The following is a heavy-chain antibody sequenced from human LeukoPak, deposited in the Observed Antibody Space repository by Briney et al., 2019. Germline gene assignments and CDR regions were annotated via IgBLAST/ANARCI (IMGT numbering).Heavy chain of an antibody. CDR1: GFTLSSNY. CDR2: ISCSGGST. CDR3: AKGDTTWELPHDE. Sequence: GGSLRLSCAASGFTLSSNYMSWVRQAPGEGLEWVSAISCSGGSTYYADSLKGRFTISRDKSKNTLYLQMNRLRAEDTAVYYCAKGDTTWELPHDERGQGTLVTVSP. V-gene: IGHV3-23*01. D-gene: IGHD1-26*01. J-gene: IGHJ4*02.